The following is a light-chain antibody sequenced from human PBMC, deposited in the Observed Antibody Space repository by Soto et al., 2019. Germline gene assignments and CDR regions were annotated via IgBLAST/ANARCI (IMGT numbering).Light chain of an antibody. V-gene: IGLV2-23*01. CDR2: EGS. J-gene: IGLJ1*01. Sequence: QSALTQPASVSGSPGQSITISCTGTSSDVGSYNLVSWYQQHPGKAPKLMIYEGSKRPSGVSNRFSGSKSGNTASLTISGLQAEVEADYYCCSYAGSRSYVFGTGTKVTVL. CDR3: CSYAGSRSYV. CDR1: SSDVGSYNL.